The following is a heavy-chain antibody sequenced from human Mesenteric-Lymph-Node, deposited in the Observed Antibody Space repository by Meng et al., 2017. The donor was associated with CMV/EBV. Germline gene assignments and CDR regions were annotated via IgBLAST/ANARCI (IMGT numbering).Heavy chain of an antibody. CDR1: GFTFSSYS. J-gene: IGHJ4*02. Sequence: GGSLRLSCAASGFTFSSYSMNWVRQAPGKGLEWVSSITSSSSYIYYADSVTGRFTISRDNANSSVYLQMNSLRAEDTAVYYCTRDWGRIWSGYVYWGQGTLVTVSS. CDR2: ITSSSSYI. D-gene: IGHD3-3*01. V-gene: IGHV3-21*01. CDR3: TRDWGRIWSGYVY.